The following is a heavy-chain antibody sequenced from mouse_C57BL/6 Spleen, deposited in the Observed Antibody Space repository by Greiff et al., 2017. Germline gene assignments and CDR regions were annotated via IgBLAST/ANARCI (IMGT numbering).Heavy chain of an antibody. CDR1: GYTFTSYW. D-gene: IGHD2-5*01. CDR2: IYPSDSET. J-gene: IGHJ4*01. V-gene: IGHV1-61*01. Sequence: QVQLQQPGAELVRPGSSVKLSCKASGYTFTSYWMDWVKQRPGQGLEWIGNIYPSDSETHYNQKFKDKATLTVDKSSSTAYMQLSSLTSEDSAVYYCARWGSNYEYAMDYWGQGTSVTVSS. CDR3: ARWGSNYEYAMDY.